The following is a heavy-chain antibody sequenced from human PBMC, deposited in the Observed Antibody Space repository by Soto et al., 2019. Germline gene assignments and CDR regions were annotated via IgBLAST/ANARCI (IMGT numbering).Heavy chain of an antibody. CDR2: ITSSSSYI. CDR1: GVTFSTYT. CDR3: ATVEGRGVIIAGNRLQD. J-gene: IGHJ4*02. D-gene: IGHD3-10*01. V-gene: IGHV3-21*01. Sequence: PGGSLRLSCAASGVTFSTYTMNWVRQPPGKGLEWVSSITSSSSYIYYTDSVKGRFTISRDNAKNSLFLQMNSLRAEDTAVYYCATVEGRGVIIAGNRLQDWGKGTRVTVPS.